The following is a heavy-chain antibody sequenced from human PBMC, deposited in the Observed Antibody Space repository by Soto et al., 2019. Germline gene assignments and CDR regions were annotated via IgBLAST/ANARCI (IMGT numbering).Heavy chain of an antibody. J-gene: IGHJ3*02. CDR2: ISSSSSYI. V-gene: IGHV3-21*01. Sequence: GGSVRLSCAASGFTFSSYSMNWVRQAPGKGLEWVSSISSSSSYIYYADSVKGRFTISRDNAKNSLYLQMNSLRAEDTAVYYCARWYYYDSSDYYQTTYAFDIWDQGTTVTVSS. CDR1: GFTFSSYS. CDR3: ARWYYYDSSDYYQTTYAFDI. D-gene: IGHD3-22*01.